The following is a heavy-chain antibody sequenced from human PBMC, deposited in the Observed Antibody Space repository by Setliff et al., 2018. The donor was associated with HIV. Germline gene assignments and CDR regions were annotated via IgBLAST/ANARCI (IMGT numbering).Heavy chain of an antibody. Sequence: VASVKVSCKVSGYTLTELSIHWVRQAPGKGLEWMGGFDPQYDKTFYAQKFQGRVTMSEDTSTDTAYMELSSLRSEDTAVYYCATRAYDSRGYLRSRVSGAAFDIWGQGTRVTVSS. CDR3: ATRAYDSRGYLRSRVSGAAFDI. V-gene: IGHV1-24*01. CDR1: GYTLTELS. CDR2: FDPQYDKT. J-gene: IGHJ3*02. D-gene: IGHD3-22*01.